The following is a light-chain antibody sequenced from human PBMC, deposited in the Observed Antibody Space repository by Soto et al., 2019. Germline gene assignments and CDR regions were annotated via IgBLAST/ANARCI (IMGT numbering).Light chain of an antibody. CDR3: AAWDDSLNWV. Sequence: QSALTQPPSASGTPGQRVSISCSGSSSNIGSNTVNWYQQVPGTAPKLLIYSNNQRPSGVPDRFSGSKSGTSASLAISGLQSEDEPDYYCAAWDDSLNWVFGGGTKLTVL. J-gene: IGLJ3*02. CDR1: SSNIGSNT. CDR2: SNN. V-gene: IGLV1-44*01.